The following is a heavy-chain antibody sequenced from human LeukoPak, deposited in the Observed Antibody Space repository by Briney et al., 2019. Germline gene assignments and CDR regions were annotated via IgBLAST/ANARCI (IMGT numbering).Heavy chain of an antibody. Sequence: GASVKVSCKASGYTFTGYYMHWVRQAPGQGLEWMGWINPNSGGTNYAQKFQGWVTMTRDTSISTAYMELSRLRSDGTAVYYCARGRREYSSGWYLYWGQGTLFTVSS. J-gene: IGHJ4*02. CDR2: INPNSGGT. CDR3: ARGRREYSSGWYLY. CDR1: GYTFTGYY. V-gene: IGHV1-2*04. D-gene: IGHD6-19*01.